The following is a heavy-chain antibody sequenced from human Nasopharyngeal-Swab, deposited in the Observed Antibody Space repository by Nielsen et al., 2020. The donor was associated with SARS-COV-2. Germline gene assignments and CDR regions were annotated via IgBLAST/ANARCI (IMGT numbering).Heavy chain of an antibody. CDR3: ARENDYADEYYFDY. D-gene: IGHD4-17*01. V-gene: IGHV3-30-3*01. CDR2: ISYDESNK. J-gene: IGHJ4*02. CDR1: GFTFSSYS. Sequence: GESLKISCAASGFTFSSYSMHWLRQAPGKGLEWVAVISYDESNKYYADSVKGRFTISRDNSKNTLYLQMNSLRAEDTAVYYCARENDYADEYYFDYWGQGTLVTVSS.